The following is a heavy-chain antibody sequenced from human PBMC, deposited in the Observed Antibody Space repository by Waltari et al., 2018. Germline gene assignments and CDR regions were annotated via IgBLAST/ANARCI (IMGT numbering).Heavy chain of an antibody. CDR3: AKVDNVGLNNY. CDR1: GFPVGKNF. D-gene: IGHD1-1*01. Sequence: EVQQVESGGDLNQPGGSLRLSCAAPGFPVGKNFMGWVRQAPGKGLEWVSVIYSGGSTNYIDSVRGRFTISRDSSKNTLYLQMNSLRAEYTAVYYCAKVDNVGLNNYWGQGTLVTVSS. J-gene: IGHJ4*02. CDR2: IYSGGST. V-gene: IGHV3-53*01.